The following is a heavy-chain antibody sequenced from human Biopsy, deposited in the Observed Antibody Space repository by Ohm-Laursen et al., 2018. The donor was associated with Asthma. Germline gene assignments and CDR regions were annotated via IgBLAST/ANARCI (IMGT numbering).Heavy chain of an antibody. J-gene: IGHJ4*02. CDR2: HDHEEGGT. V-gene: IGHV1-24*01. CDR1: GYSLTDLS. CDR3: ASDFPKDYVRYNFQF. Sequence: GSSVYASCTISGYSLTDLSMHSVRQAPGQGLEWMGGHDHEEGGTVNARRFQGRVTMTEDTSTDTAYMELSSLSSDDTAVYYCASDFPKDYVRYNFQFWGQGTLVTVSS. D-gene: IGHD4-17*01.